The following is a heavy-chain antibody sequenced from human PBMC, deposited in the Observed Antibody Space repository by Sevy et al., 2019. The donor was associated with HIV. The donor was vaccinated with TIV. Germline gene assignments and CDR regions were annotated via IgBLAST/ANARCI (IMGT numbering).Heavy chain of an antibody. CDR3: ARDRLGTVSPLDY. CDR2: IKKDGSEK. CDR1: GFTLGNHY. Sequence: GGSLRLSCIASGFTLGNHYISWVRQAPGRGLEWGASIKKDGSEKNYVDSVKGRFSISRENAKNSVYLQMNSLRAEDTAVYYCARDRLGTVSPLDYWGQGTLVTVSS. J-gene: IGHJ4*02. V-gene: IGHV3-7*01. D-gene: IGHD1-7*01.